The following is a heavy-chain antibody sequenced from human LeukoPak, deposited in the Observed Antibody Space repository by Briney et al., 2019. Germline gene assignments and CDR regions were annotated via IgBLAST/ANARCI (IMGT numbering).Heavy chain of an antibody. CDR1: GVSISSYY. J-gene: IGHJ6*03. V-gene: IGHV4-59*01. Sequence: PSETLSLTCTVSGVSISSYYWSWIRQPPGKGLEWVGYIYYSGSTNYNPSLKSRVTISVDTSKNQFSLKLSSVTAADTAVYYCARGSIYYYMDVWGKGTTVTISS. CDR2: IYYSGST. CDR3: ARGSIYYYMDV.